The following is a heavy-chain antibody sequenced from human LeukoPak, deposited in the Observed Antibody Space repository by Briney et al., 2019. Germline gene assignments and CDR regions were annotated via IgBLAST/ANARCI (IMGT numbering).Heavy chain of an antibody. CDR3: ARVAGWHGFDP. V-gene: IGHV3-23*01. J-gene: IGHJ5*02. D-gene: IGHD6-19*01. CDR2: IRPSGDNT. Sequence: GGSLRLSCAASRFTFSSYSMNWVRQAPGRGLEWVSSIRPSGDNTYYGDSVKGRFTISRDNSKNTVYLQMNNMRVDDTAVYYCARVAGWHGFDPWGQGTLVTVSS. CDR1: RFTFSSYS.